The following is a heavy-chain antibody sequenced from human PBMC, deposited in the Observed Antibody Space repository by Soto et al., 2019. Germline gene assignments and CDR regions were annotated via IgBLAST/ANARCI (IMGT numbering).Heavy chain of an antibody. V-gene: IGHV4-4*02. Sequence: QVQLQESGPGLVKPSETLTLTCAVSGASISTGKWWSWVRQPPGKGLEWIGEISHSVSANYNPALRSRVTLDLDKSKNQFSLKLSVTAADTAMYYCTRDGDYGYSLAYWGQGTLVTVSS. D-gene: IGHD5-18*01. CDR2: ISHSVSA. CDR1: GASISTGKW. CDR3: TRDGDYGYSLAY. J-gene: IGHJ4*02.